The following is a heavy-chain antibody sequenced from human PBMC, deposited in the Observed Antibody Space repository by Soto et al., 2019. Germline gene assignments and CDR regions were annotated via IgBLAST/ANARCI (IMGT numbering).Heavy chain of an antibody. D-gene: IGHD3-22*01. J-gene: IGHJ4*02. CDR2: ISAFNGNT. V-gene: IGHV1-18*04. Sequence: QVQLVQSGAEVKKPGASVKVSCKASGYTFTSYGFSWVRQAPGQGLEWMGWISAFNGNTRNAQKFQGRVTMTTDTSTSTAYMELGSLRSDSTAVYYCSRSGTGIVVVISGDYFDSWGQGTLVTVSS. CDR3: SRSGTGIVVVISGDYFDS. CDR1: GYTFTSYG.